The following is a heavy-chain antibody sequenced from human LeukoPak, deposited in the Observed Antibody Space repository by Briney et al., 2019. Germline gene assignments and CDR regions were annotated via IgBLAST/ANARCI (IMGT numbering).Heavy chain of an antibody. CDR1: GYTFTSYW. D-gene: IGHD3-10*01. V-gene: IGHV5-51*01. CDR2: IYPSDSQI. CDR3: ARRPTRASGKSGFDI. Sequence: GESLKISCKGSGYTFTSYWIGWVRQTPGKGLKWMGIIYPSDSQIRYSPSFQGQVTISADKSISTAYLQRSSLQASDTAMYYCARRPTRASGKSGFDIWGQGTMVTVSS. J-gene: IGHJ3*02.